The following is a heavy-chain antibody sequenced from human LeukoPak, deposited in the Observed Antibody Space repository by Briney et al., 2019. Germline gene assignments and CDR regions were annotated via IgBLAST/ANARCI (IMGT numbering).Heavy chain of an antibody. Sequence: SETLSLTCTVSGVSISSYYWSWIRQPPGKGLEWIGYIYYSGSTNYNPSLKSRVTISVDTSKNQLSLKLSSVTAADTAVYYCASLYSGSYYYYGMDVWGQGTTVTVSS. D-gene: IGHD1-26*01. CDR3: ASLYSGSYYYYGMDV. CDR2: IYYSGST. J-gene: IGHJ6*02. CDR1: GVSISSYY. V-gene: IGHV4-59*01.